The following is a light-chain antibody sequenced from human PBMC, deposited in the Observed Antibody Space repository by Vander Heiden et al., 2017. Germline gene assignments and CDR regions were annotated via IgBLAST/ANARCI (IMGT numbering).Light chain of an antibody. CDR2: KAS. J-gene: IGKJ1*01. V-gene: IGKV1-5*03. CDR1: QTISSW. CDR3: QQDNNHSPT. Sequence: DIQMTPSPSTLSASVGDRVTVTCRASQTISSWLAWYQQKPGQAPKLLIDKASSLASGVPSRFSGRGAGTEFTLTISSLQPDDFATYYCQQDNNHSPTFGQGTKVEIK.